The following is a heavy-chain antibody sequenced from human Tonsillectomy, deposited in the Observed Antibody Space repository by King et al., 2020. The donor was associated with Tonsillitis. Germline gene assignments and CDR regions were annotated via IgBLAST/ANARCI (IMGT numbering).Heavy chain of an antibody. Sequence: VQLVESGGGVVQPGGSLRLSCAASGFTFSCYGMHWVRQAPGKGLEGVAFIRYDGSKKFYADSVKGRFTISRDNSTNTLYVQMHSLRADDTAVYYCAKDPTGGWFGEELNYFDYWGQGTLVTVSS. CDR3: AKDPTGGWFGEELNYFDY. V-gene: IGHV3-30*02. D-gene: IGHD3-10*01. J-gene: IGHJ4*02. CDR2: IRYDGSKK. CDR1: GFTFSCYG.